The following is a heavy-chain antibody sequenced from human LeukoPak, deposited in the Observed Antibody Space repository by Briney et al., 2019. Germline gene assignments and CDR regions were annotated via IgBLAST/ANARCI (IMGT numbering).Heavy chain of an antibody. V-gene: IGHV4-34*01. CDR2: INHSGST. D-gene: IGHD3-10*01. CDR1: GGSFSGYY. Sequence: SETLSLTCAVYGGSFSGYYWSWIRQPPGKGLEWIGEINHSGSTNYNPSLKSRVTISVDTSKNQFSLKLSSVTAADTAVYHCARGGTKLRYFDYWGQGTLVTVSS. CDR3: ARGGTKLRYFDY. J-gene: IGHJ4*02.